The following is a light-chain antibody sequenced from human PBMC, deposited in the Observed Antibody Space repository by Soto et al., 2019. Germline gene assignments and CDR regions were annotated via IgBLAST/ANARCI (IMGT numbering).Light chain of an antibody. Sequence: EIVLTQSPGTLSLSPGERATLSCRASQSVSSSYLAWYQQKPGQAPRFLIYGASSRATGIPDRFSGSGSGTYFTLTISRLEPEDFAVDYWQQYGSPFRGTFVQGTKVEI. CDR3: QQYGSPFRGT. J-gene: IGKJ1*01. V-gene: IGKV3-20*01. CDR1: QSVSSSY. CDR2: GAS.